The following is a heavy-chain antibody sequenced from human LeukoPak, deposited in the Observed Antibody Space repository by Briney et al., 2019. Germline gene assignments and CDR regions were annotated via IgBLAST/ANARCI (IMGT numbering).Heavy chain of an antibody. CDR1: GFTFRTYG. Sequence: GRSLRLSCAASGFTFRTYGMHWVRQAPGKGLEWVAVIWSDASNKHYVDSVKGRFTISRDNSRNTLYLQMSSLRAEDTAVYYCAKYVLPGGTPNPDYGLDVWGQGTTVTVSS. D-gene: IGHD2-2*01. CDR2: IWSDASNK. V-gene: IGHV3-33*06. CDR3: AKYVLPGGTPNPDYGLDV. J-gene: IGHJ6*02.